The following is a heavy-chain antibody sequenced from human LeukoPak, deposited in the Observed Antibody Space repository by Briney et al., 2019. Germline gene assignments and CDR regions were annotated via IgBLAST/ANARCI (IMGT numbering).Heavy chain of an antibody. CDR2: MYYSGTT. V-gene: IGHV4-39*01. CDR3: AKLVGTTGYFDL. Sequence: PSETLSLCCTVSNGSIFSHNSYWAWVRQPPGKGLEWVVGMYYSGTTYYNPSLQSRVTMSVDMAKNHFSLNMTSVSAADTAVYFCAKLVGTTGYFDLWGPGALVTVAS. CDR1: NGSIFSHNSY. J-gene: IGHJ4*02. D-gene: IGHD1-1*01.